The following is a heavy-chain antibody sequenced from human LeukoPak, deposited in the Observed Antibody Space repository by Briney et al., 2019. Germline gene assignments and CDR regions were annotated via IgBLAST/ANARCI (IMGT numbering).Heavy chain of an antibody. D-gene: IGHD1-26*01. V-gene: IGHV4-59*08. CDR3: ARLIVGTTYGDY. CDR2: IYFTGSA. CDR1: GGSVSNYD. J-gene: IGHJ4*02. Sequence: SESLSLTCTVSGGSVSNYDWIWIRQPPGKGLEWIAYIYFTGSANYNPSPKSRVTISVDTSENHLSLKLSSVTAADTAVYYCARLIVGTTYGDYWGQGTLVTVSS.